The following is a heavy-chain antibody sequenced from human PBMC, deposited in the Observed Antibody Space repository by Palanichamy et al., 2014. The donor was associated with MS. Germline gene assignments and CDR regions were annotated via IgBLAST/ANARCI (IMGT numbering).Heavy chain of an antibody. CDR3: ARTTIFGVVIPYDY. V-gene: IGHV3-48*01. CDR2: ISSSSSTI. Sequence: EVQLVESGGGLVQPGGSLRLSCAVSGFTFSSYSMNWVRQAPGKGLEWVSYISSSSSTIYYADSVKGRFTISRDNAKNSLYLQMNSLRVEDTAVYYCARTTIFGVVIPYDYWGQGTLVTVSS. D-gene: IGHD3-3*01. J-gene: IGHJ4*02. CDR1: GFTFSSYS.